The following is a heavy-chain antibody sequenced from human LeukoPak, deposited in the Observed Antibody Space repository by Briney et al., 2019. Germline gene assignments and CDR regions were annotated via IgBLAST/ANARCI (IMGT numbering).Heavy chain of an antibody. CDR1: GGTFSSYA. CDR2: IIPIFGTA. J-gene: IGHJ5*02. CDR3: AREGVMEGSEDDHNWFDP. V-gene: IGHV1-69*01. D-gene: IGHD2-15*01. Sequence: GASVKVSCKASGGTFSSYAISWVRQAPGQGLEWMGGIIPIFGTANYAQKFQGRVTITADESTSTAYMELSSLRSEDTAVYYCAREGVMEGSEDDHNWFDPWGQGTLVTVSS.